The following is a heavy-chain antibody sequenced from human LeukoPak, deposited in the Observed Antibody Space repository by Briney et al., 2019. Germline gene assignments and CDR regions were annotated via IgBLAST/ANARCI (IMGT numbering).Heavy chain of an antibody. CDR3: VRLAYNSAWSYRYFDL. CDR2: IKGDGSDK. V-gene: IGHV3-7*01. CDR1: GFTSSNYW. Sequence: PGGSLRLSCAGSGFTSSNYWMSWVRQASGKGLEWVANIKGDGSDKSYVDSVKGRFSLSRDNAQNSLFLQMNSLSVEDTAVYYCVRLAYNSAWSYRYFDLWGRGTLVTVSS. J-gene: IGHJ2*01. D-gene: IGHD6-19*01.